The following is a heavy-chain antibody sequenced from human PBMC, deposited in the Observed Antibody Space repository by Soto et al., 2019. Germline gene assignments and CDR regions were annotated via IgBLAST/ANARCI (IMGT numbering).Heavy chain of an antibody. CDR1: GGSISSGGYY. J-gene: IGHJ4*02. Sequence: QVQLQESGPGLVKPSQTLSLTCTVSGGSISSGGYYWSWIRQHPGKGLEWIGYIYYSGSTYYNPSRKGRVTISVDTSKNQFSLKLGSVTAADTAVYYCARLDHYGDYVLLFDYWGQGTLVTVSS. V-gene: IGHV4-31*03. CDR2: IYYSGST. D-gene: IGHD4-17*01. CDR3: ARLDHYGDYVLLFDY.